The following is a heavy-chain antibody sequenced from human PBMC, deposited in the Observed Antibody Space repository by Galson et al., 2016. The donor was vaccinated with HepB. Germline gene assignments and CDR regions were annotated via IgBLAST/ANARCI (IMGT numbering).Heavy chain of an antibody. J-gene: IGHJ4*02. Sequence: SETLSLTCAVYGGSFSGYYWSWIRQPPGKGLEWIGEINHSGSTNYNPSLKSRVTMSVDTSNNHFSLKLTSVTAADTAVYYCARGGKGRMRRSWVYWGQGTLVTVSS. D-gene: IGHD2-15*01. CDR2: INHSGST. CDR1: GGSFSGYY. CDR3: ARGGKGRMRRSWVY. V-gene: IGHV4-34*01.